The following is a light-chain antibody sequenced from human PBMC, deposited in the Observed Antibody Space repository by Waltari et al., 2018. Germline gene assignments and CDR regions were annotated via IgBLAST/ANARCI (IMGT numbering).Light chain of an antibody. Sequence: QVVLTQSPSASASLGASVKLTCTLSWGHSRYSIAWHQQRPGKAPRYLMKINSDGGHTKGDGVPDRFSGSTSGADRYLIISSLQSDDEADYYCQTWATGVGIFGGGTRLTVL. CDR2: INSDGGH. V-gene: IGLV4-69*01. CDR1: WGHSRYS. CDR3: QTWATGVGI. J-gene: IGLJ2*01.